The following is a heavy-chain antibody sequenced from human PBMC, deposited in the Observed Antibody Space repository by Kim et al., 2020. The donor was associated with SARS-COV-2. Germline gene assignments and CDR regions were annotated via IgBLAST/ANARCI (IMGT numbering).Heavy chain of an antibody. Sequence: SETLSLTCTVSGGSISSSSYYWGWIRQPPGKGLEWIGSIYYSGSTYYNPSLKSRVTISVDTSKNQFSLKLSSVTAADTAVYYCARQPYKGYSSGWYQFDYWGQGTLVTVSS. J-gene: IGHJ4*02. CDR1: GGSISSSSYY. CDR3: ARQPYKGYSSGWYQFDY. CDR2: IYYSGST. V-gene: IGHV4-39*01. D-gene: IGHD6-19*01.